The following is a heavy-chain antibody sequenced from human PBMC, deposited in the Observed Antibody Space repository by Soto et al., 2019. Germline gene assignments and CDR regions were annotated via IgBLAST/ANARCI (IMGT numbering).Heavy chain of an antibody. CDR2: ISGYNGNT. J-gene: IGHJ3*02. CDR3: ARFHYDILTRWPGGFDI. D-gene: IGHD3-9*01. Sequence: ASVKVSCKASGYIFSTNGISWLRQAPGQGLEWMGWISGYNGNTNYAQKFQGRVTMTKDTSTSTVYMELKSLRSDDTAVYYCARFHYDILTRWPGGFDIWAQGTMVTVSS. CDR1: GYIFSTNG. V-gene: IGHV1-18*01.